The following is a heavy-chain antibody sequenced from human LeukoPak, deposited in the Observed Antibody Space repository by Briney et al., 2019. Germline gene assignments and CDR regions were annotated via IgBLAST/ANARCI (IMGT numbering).Heavy chain of an antibody. Sequence: GGSLRLSCAASGFTFSSYAMHWVRQAPGKGLEWVAVISYDGSNKYYADSVKGRFTISRDNSKNTLYLQMNSLRAEDTAVYYCARDYYYGSGSYSYYYYYMDVWGKGTTVTVSS. J-gene: IGHJ6*03. CDR1: GFTFSSYA. D-gene: IGHD3-10*01. V-gene: IGHV3-30*04. CDR3: ARDYYYGSGSYSYYYYYMDV. CDR2: ISYDGSNK.